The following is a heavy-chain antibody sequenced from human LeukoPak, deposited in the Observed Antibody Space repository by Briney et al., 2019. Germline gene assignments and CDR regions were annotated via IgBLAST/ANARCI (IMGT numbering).Heavy chain of an antibody. V-gene: IGHV4-31*03. CDR1: GGSISSGGYY. Sequence: SETLSLTCTVSGGSISSGGYYWSWIRQHPGKGLEWIGYIYYSGSTYYNPSLKSRVTISVDTSKNQFSLKLSSVTAADTAVYYCARVTMIVVVNWFDPWGQGTLVTVSS. CDR2: IYYSGST. CDR3: ARVTMIVVVNWFDP. D-gene: IGHD3-22*01. J-gene: IGHJ5*02.